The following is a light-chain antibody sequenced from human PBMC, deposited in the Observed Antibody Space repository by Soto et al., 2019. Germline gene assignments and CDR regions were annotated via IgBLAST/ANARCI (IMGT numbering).Light chain of an antibody. J-gene: IGKJ4*01. V-gene: IGKV1-6*01. CDR3: LQDFAYPLT. CDR1: QGVSND. CDR2: AAS. Sequence: IQMTQSPSTLSASVGDRVTITCRASQGVSNDVGWYQQKPGKAPRLLIYAASTLQSGVPSRFSGSQSATDFTLTISSLQPEDFATYYCLQDFAYPLTFGGGTKVEIK.